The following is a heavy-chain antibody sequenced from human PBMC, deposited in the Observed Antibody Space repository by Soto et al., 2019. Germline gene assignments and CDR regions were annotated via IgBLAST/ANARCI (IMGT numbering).Heavy chain of an antibody. CDR3: ASYRRCLGWPPDYYYYGMDV. D-gene: IGHD3-3*01. CDR1: GYTFTSYD. J-gene: IGHJ6*02. CDR2: MNPNSGNT. Sequence: ASVKVSCKASGYTFTSYDINWVRQATGQGLEWMGWMNPNSGNTGYAQKFQGRVTMTRNTSISTAYMELSSLRSEDTAVYYCASYRRCLGWPPDYYYYGMDVWGQGTTVTVSS. V-gene: IGHV1-8*01.